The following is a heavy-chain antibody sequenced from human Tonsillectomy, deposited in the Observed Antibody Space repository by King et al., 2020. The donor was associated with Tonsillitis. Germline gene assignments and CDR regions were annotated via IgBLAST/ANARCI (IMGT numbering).Heavy chain of an antibody. V-gene: IGHV1-69*04. CDR2: VIPILGIV. CDR3: AREGQGGYFDY. CDR1: GGSFSSYG. Sequence: VQLVQSGAEVKKPGSSVKVSCKASGGSFSSYGIAWVRQAPGQGLEWMGRVIPILGIVNYAQKFQGRVTITADKSTSTAYMELSSLRSDDTAVYYCAREGQGGYFDYWGQGTLVTVSS. J-gene: IGHJ4*02. D-gene: IGHD1-26*01.